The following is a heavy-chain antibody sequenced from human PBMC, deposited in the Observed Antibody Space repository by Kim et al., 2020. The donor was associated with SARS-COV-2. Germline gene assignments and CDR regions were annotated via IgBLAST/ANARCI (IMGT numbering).Heavy chain of an antibody. J-gene: IGHJ4*02. D-gene: IGHD3-10*01. V-gene: IGHV4-34*01. CDR2: INHSGST. CDR1: GGSFSGYY. Sequence: SETLSLTCAVYGGSFSGYYWSWIRQPPGKGLEWIGEINHSGSTNYNPSLKSRVTISVDTSKNQFSLKLSSVTAADTAVYYCARSSRLARGWFGELLQYYFDYWGEGTLVTVSS. CDR3: ARSSRLARGWFGELLQYYFDY.